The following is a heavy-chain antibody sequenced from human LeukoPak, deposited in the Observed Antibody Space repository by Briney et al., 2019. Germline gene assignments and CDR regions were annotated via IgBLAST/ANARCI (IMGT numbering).Heavy chain of an antibody. J-gene: IGHJ3*01. CDR3: ARRPRDSSGYYLGAFHD. D-gene: IGHD3-22*01. CDR1: GFAFGSYA. V-gene: IGHV3-23*01. CDR2: IGASGADT. Sequence: RGSLRLSCEASGFAFGSYAMTWVRQAPGKGLDWVSVIGASGADTYYADSVKGRFTVSRDNAKNTLYLHMSSLRAEDTAVYFCARRPRDSSGYYLGAFHDWGQGTTVTVSS.